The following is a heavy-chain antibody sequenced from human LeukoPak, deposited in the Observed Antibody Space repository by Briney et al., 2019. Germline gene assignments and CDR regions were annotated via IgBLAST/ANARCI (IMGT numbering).Heavy chain of an antibody. V-gene: IGHV3-30*02. CDR1: GFNFDDYG. D-gene: IGHD3-9*01. J-gene: IGHJ5*02. CDR3: ASRGVLTEGWFDP. CDR2: IWTGGSNK. Sequence: GGSLRLSCAASGFNFDDYGMHWVRQAPGKGLEWVAFIWTGGSNKYNADFVKGRFTISRDNSKNTVYLQINSLSAEDTAVYYCASRGVLTEGWFDPWGQGTLVTVSP.